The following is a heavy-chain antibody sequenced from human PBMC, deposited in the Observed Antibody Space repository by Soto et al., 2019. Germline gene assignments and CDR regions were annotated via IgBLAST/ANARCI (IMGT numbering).Heavy chain of an antibody. D-gene: IGHD6-19*01. J-gene: IGHJ4*02. CDR3: ARAPNFSSGWFH. Sequence: SETLSLTCTVSGGSISSYYWSWIRQPPGKGLEWIGYIYYSGSTNYNPSLKSRVTISVDTSKNQFSLKLSSVTAADTAVYYCARAPNFSSGWFHWGQGTRSPSPQ. CDR2: IYYSGST. CDR1: GGSISSYY. V-gene: IGHV4-59*01.